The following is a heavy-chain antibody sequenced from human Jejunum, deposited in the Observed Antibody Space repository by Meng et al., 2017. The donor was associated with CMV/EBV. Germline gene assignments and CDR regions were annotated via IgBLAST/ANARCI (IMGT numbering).Heavy chain of an antibody. J-gene: IGHJ2*01. V-gene: IGHV1-69-2*01. Sequence: CKISGNTYSDRYIHWIDEAPGRGLEWMGLVDPEDGETRYADKSQGRVTISADTSTKTIYVDLSSLRSEDTAVYFCALGLYSSSWYFDLWGRGTLVTVSS. CDR2: VDPEDGET. CDR1: GNTYSDRY. D-gene: IGHD1-26*01. CDR3: ALGLYSSSWYFDL.